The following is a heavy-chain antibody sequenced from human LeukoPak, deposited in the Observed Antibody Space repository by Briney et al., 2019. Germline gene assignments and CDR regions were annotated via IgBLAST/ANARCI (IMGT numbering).Heavy chain of an antibody. V-gene: IGHV3-74*01. J-gene: IGHJ6*02. Sequence: GGSLRLSCEASGFTFSTYWMHWVRQAPGKGLVWVSRINSDGSTTSYADSVKGRFTISRDNAKSTLYLQMNSLRAEDTAVYYCGRGRYYAMDVWGQGTTVTVSS. CDR3: GRGRYYAMDV. CDR2: INSDGSTT. CDR1: GFTFSTYW.